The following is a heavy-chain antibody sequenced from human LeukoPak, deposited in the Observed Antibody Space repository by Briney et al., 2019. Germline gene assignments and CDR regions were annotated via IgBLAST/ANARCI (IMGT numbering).Heavy chain of an antibody. CDR2: TNPNSGGT. Sequence: GASVKVSCKASGYTFTGYYMHWVRQAPGQGLEWMGWTNPNSGGTNYAQKFQGRVTMTRDTSISTAYMELSRLRSDDTAVYYCARSKITMIVVVIFDYWGQGTLVTVSS. CDR3: ARSKITMIVVVIFDY. CDR1: GYTFTGYY. J-gene: IGHJ4*02. V-gene: IGHV1-2*02. D-gene: IGHD3-22*01.